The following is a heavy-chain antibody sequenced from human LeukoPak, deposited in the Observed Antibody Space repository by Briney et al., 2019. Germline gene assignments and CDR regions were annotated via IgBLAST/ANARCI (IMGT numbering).Heavy chain of an antibody. CDR1: GYTFTDYY. J-gene: IGHJ4*02. D-gene: IGHD2-2*01. CDR3: ARANFLYCSSATCLFDY. V-gene: IGHV1-2*02. CDR2: INPNDGDT. Sequence: ASVKVSCKASGYTFTDYYMHWVRQAPGQGFEWMGWINPNDGDTNYAQKFQGRVTMTRDTSISTAHMEVSRLRSDDTAVYYCARANFLYCSSATCLFDYWGQGTLVTVSS.